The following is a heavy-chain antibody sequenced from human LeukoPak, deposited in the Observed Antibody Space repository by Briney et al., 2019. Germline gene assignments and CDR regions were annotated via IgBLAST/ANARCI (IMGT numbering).Heavy chain of an antibody. J-gene: IGHJ4*02. Sequence: PGGSLRLSCAASGFTFSSYSMNWVRQAPGKGLEWVSYISSSSSTIYYADSVKGRFTISRDNAKNSLYLQMNSLRAEDTAVYYCARGQSELVGATTPPGDYWGQGTLVTVSS. CDR1: GFTFSSYS. CDR2: ISSSSSTI. CDR3: ARGQSELVGATTPPGDY. V-gene: IGHV3-48*01. D-gene: IGHD1-26*01.